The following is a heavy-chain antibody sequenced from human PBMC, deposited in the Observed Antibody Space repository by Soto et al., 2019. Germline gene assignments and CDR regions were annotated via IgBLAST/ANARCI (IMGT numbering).Heavy chain of an antibody. V-gene: IGHV3-30*18. CDR1: GFTFSSYG. D-gene: IGHD6-6*01. CDR2: ISYDGSNK. Sequence: LRLSCAASGFTFSSYGMHWVRQAPGKGLEWVAVISYDGSNKYYADSVKGRFTISRDNSKNTLYLQMNSLRAEDTAVYYCAKHFLSSSQVLEVPYYYYYGMDVWGQGTTVTVSS. CDR3: AKHFLSSSQVLEVPYYYYYGMDV. J-gene: IGHJ6*02.